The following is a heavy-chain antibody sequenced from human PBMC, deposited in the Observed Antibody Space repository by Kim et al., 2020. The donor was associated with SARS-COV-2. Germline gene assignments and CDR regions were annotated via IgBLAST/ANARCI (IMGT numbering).Heavy chain of an antibody. Sequence: YADSVRGRFTISRDNSKDTLYLQMNSLRADDTAVYYCTRGGVIYYYYAMDVWGQGTTVTVSS. CDR3: TRGGVIYYYYAMDV. V-gene: IGHV3-53*03. D-gene: IGHD3-3*01. J-gene: IGHJ6*02.